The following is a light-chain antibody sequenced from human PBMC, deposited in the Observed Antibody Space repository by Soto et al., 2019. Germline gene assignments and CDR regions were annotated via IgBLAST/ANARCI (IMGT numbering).Light chain of an antibody. CDR1: QGVSSY. Sequence: EIVLTQSPATLSLSPGERATLSCRASQGVSSYLAWYQQKPGQAPRLLIYDTSNRATGIPARFSGSGPVTDFSLTISSPEPEDFVLYYGQQRSNWPPLTFGGGTKVEI. CDR2: DTS. V-gene: IGKV3D-11*01. J-gene: IGKJ4*01. CDR3: QQRSNWPPLT.